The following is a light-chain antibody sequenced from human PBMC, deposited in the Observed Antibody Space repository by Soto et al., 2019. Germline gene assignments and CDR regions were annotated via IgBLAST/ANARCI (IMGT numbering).Light chain of an antibody. V-gene: IGKV1-27*01. CDR2: AAS. CDR3: QKYDSAPLFT. CDR1: QGISRY. J-gene: IGKJ3*01. Sequence: DIQMTQTPPSLSASIGDRVTITCRATQGISRYLAWYQQKPGQVPKLLIYAASTLQSGVPSRFSGSGSGTDFTLTISSQQPEDVATYYCQKYDSAPLFTFGPGTRVDVK.